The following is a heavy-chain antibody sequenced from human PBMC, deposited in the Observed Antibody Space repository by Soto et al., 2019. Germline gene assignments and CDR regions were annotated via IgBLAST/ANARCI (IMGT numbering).Heavy chain of an antibody. CDR1: GFTFSDYA. J-gene: IGHJ1*01. Sequence: PGGSLRLSCAGSGFTFSDYAMSWVRQAPGKGLEWVSGISGSGGSIYNADSVKGRFTISRDNSKNTLYLQMNSLRAEDTAVYYCAKDRWNTMIVVALLHWGQGTLVTVSS. V-gene: IGHV3-23*01. CDR3: AKDRWNTMIVVALLH. CDR2: ISGSGGSI. D-gene: IGHD3-22*01.